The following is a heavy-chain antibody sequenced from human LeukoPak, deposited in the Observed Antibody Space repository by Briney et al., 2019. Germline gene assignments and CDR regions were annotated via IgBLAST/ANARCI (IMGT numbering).Heavy chain of an antibody. J-gene: IGHJ4*02. CDR1: GFTFSSYS. CDR2: ISSSSYI. Sequence: GGSLRLSCAASGFTFSSYSMNWVRQAPGKGLEWVSSISSSSYIYYADSVKGRFTISRDNAKNSLYLQMNSLRAEDTAVYYCARDVGTSIAARPIDYWGQGTLVTVSS. V-gene: IGHV3-21*01. D-gene: IGHD6-6*01. CDR3: ARDVGTSIAARPIDY.